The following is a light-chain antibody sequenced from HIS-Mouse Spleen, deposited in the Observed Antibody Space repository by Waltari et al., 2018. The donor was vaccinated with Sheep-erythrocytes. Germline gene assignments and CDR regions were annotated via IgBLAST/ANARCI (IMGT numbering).Light chain of an antibody. Sequence: DIQLTQSPSFLSASVGDRVTITCRASQGISSYLAWYQQKPGKAPKLLIYAASTLQSGVPSRCSGSGSGTEFTLTSSSLQPEDFATYYCQQLNSYPHTFGQGTKLEIK. CDR2: AAS. J-gene: IGKJ2*01. CDR3: QQLNSYPHT. CDR1: QGISSY. V-gene: IGKV1-9*01.